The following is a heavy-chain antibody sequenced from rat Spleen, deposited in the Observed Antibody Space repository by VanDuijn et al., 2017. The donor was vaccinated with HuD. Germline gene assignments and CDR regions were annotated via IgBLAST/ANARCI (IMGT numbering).Heavy chain of an antibody. CDR1: GFSLTSNG. D-gene: IGHD1-4*01. V-gene: IGHV2S12*01. Sequence: QVQLKESGPGLVQPSQTLSLTCTVSGFSLTSNGVSWVRQPPGKGLEWIAAISSGGSTYYNSALKSRLSISRDTSKSQVFLKMNSLQTDDTAIYFCTQLPGYNYGPWFAYWGQGVMVTVSS. CDR2: ISSGGST. J-gene: IGHJ2*01. CDR3: TQLPGYNYGPWFAY.